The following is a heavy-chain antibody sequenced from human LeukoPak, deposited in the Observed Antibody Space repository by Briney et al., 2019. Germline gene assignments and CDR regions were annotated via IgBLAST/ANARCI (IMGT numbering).Heavy chain of an antibody. D-gene: IGHD5-12*01. CDR2: ISSRSSYI. Sequence: GGSLGLSCEASGLTFSSYAMNWVRQAPGKGLEWVSSISSRSSYIYYADSVKGRFTISRDNAKNSLYLQMNSLRAEDTAVYYCAIGDSGRPFDYWGQGTLVTVSS. V-gene: IGHV3-21*01. J-gene: IGHJ4*02. CDR3: AIGDSGRPFDY. CDR1: GLTFSSYA.